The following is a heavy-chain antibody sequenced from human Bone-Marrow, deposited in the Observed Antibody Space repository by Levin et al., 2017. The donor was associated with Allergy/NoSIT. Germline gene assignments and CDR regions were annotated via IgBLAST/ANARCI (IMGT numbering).Heavy chain of an antibody. J-gene: IGHJ4*02. V-gene: IGHV3-11*06. Sequence: PGESLKISCVASGFTFSDYHMTWIRQAPGKGLEWVSYISGDSSFTEYPDSLKGRFTISRDNAKNSLYLQVSSLRAEDTAVYFCARAADFWSGLYLLFDHWGQGALVTVSS. CDR2: ISGDSSFT. CDR1: GFTFSDYH. CDR3: ARAADFWSGLYLLFDH. D-gene: IGHD3-3*01.